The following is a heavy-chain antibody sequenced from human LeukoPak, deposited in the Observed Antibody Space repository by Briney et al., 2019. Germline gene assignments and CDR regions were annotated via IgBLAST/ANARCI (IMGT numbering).Heavy chain of an antibody. J-gene: IGHJ3*02. CDR3: AKEEMGYLDWFGAFDI. CDR1: GFTFSSYA. CDR2: ISGSGGST. Sequence: PGGSLRLSCAASGFTFSSYAMSWVRQAPGKGLEWVSAISGSGGSTYYADSVKGRFTISRDNSKNTLYLQMNSLRAEDTAVYYCAKEEMGYLDWFGAFDIWGQGTMVTVSS. D-gene: IGHD3-9*01. V-gene: IGHV3-23*01.